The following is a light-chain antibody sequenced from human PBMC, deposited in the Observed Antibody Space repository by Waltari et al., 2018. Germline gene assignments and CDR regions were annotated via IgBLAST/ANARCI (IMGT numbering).Light chain of an antibody. J-gene: IGKJ1*01. CDR3: QHYVRVPVT. V-gene: IGKV3-20*01. CDR2: GAS. CDR1: QSVGRS. Sequence: EIVLTQSPGPLSLSPGERATLSCWASQSVGRSLAWYQQKRGQAPRILIYGASTRATGVPDRFSGSGSGTDFSLTISRLEPEDFAVYYCQHYVRVPVTFGQGTKVEI.